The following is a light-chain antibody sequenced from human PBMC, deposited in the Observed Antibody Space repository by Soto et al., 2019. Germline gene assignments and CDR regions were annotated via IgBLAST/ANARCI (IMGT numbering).Light chain of an antibody. V-gene: IGKV1-5*03. Sequence: DMQMTQSPATLSGSVGDRVTSTCRASQTISSWLAWYQQKPGKAHKLLIYKASTLKSGVPSRFSGSGSGTEFTLTISSLQPDDFATYYCQHYNSYSEAFGQGTKVDIK. CDR3: QHYNSYSEA. CDR1: QTISSW. J-gene: IGKJ1*01. CDR2: KAS.